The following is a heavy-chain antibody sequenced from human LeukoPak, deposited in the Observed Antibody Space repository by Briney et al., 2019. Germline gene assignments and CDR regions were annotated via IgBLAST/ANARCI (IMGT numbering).Heavy chain of an antibody. CDR1: GFTFSSYA. V-gene: IGHV3-30-3*01. CDR2: ISYDGSNK. D-gene: IGHD6-13*01. J-gene: IGHJ4*02. Sequence: GRSLRLSCAASGFTFSSYAMHWVRQAPGKGLEWVAIISYDGSNKYYADSVKGRFTISRDNSKNTLYLQMNSLRAEDTAVYYCASAHIAAAASPAGYWGQGTLVTVSS. CDR3: ASAHIAAAASPAGY.